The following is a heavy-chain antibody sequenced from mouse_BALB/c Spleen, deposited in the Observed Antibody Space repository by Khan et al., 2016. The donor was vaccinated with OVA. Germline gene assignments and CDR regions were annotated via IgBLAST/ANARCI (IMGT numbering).Heavy chain of an antibody. CDR2: INPSSGYS. Sequence: QVQLQQSGAELANPGASVKMSCKSSGYTFSVYWIYWLKQRPGQGLEWIGSINPSSGYSDSNQRFKDKATLTADKSSTPAYMQLSSLTSEDAGVYFCARRSFYGDLWYFDVWGAGTTVTVS. V-gene: IGHV1-7*01. J-gene: IGHJ1*01. CDR1: GYTFSVYW. D-gene: IGHD2-13*01. CDR3: ARRSFYGDLWYFDV.